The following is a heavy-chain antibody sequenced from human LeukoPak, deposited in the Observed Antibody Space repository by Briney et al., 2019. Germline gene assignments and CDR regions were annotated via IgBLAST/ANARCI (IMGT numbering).Heavy chain of an antibody. Sequence: AGSLQFSSETSAYFFTIYWIAWGRQKPGTGLEWTGAIDPEDSDTIYSPSFQGRVAISADRSIRTAYLQLNSLEASDTAMYYCALSRGSSGTINWFDPWGQGTLVTVSS. CDR1: AYFFTIYW. CDR3: ALSRGSSGTINWFDP. CDR2: IDPEDSDT. J-gene: IGHJ5*02. V-gene: IGHV5-51*01. D-gene: IGHD3-10*01.